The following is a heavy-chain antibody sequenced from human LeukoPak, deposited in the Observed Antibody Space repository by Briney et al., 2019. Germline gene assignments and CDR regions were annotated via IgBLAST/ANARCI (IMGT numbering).Heavy chain of an antibody. Sequence: GGSLRLSCAASGFTFDDYAMHWVRQAPGKGLEWVSGISWNSGSIGYADSVKGRFTISRDNVKNSLYLQMNSLRAEDTALYYCAKDRRSSSPYYFDYWGQGTLVTVSS. CDR2: ISWNSGSI. CDR3: AKDRRSSSPYYFDY. V-gene: IGHV3-9*01. J-gene: IGHJ4*02. CDR1: GFTFDDYA. D-gene: IGHD6-6*01.